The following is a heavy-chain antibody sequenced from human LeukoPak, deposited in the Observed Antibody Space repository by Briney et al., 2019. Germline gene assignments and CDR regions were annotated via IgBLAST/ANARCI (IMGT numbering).Heavy chain of an antibody. CDR1: GFSFSVYW. Sequence: GGSLRLSCAASGFSFSVYWMHWVRQAPGKGPVWVSRIKTDGSITDYADFVKGRFTISRDNAKNSLYLQMNSLRAEDTAVYYCARVHSGYDSLWYYYYYMDVWGKGTTVTVSS. J-gene: IGHJ6*03. V-gene: IGHV3-74*01. CDR2: IKTDGSIT. D-gene: IGHD5-12*01. CDR3: ARVHSGYDSLWYYYYYMDV.